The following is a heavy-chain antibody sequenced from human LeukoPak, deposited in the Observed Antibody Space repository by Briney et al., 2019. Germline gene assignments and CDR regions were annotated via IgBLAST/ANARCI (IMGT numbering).Heavy chain of an antibody. J-gene: IGHJ3*02. Sequence: ASVKVSCKASGYTFTGYYMHWVRQAPGQGLEWMGWINPNSGGTNYAQKFQGRVTMTRDTSISTAYMELSRLRSDDTAVYYCASADGTYCSGGSCYSGAFDIWGQGTMVTVSS. CDR3: ASADGTYCSGGSCYSGAFDI. D-gene: IGHD2-15*01. CDR1: GYTFTGYY. CDR2: INPNSGGT. V-gene: IGHV1-2*02.